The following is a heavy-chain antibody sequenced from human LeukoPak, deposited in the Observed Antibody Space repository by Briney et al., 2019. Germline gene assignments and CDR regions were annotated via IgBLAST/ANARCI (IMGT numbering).Heavy chain of an antibody. D-gene: IGHD5-18*01. J-gene: IGHJ4*02. CDR1: GFTSSSYA. V-gene: IGHV3-7*01. CDR2: INQDDSEK. Sequence: PGGSLRLSCAASGFTSSSYAMSWVRQGPGKGLEGGANINQDDSEKYYVEAGKGRFTISRDNAKNSLYLQMNSLRAEDTAVYFCARDRYCSAWGQGTLLTVSS. CDR3: ARDRYCSA.